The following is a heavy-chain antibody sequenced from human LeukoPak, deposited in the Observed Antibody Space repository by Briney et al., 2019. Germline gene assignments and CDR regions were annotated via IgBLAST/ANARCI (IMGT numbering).Heavy chain of an antibody. CDR2: IYSSGST. Sequence: GGSLRLSCAASGFTVSSHYMSWVRQAPGKGLEWVSVIYSSGSTYYSDSVKGRFTISRDNSKNTLYLQMNSLRAEDTAVYYCAXAXVGTTTRIVEVWDYWDQGTLVTVSS. CDR3: AXAXVGTTTRIVEVWDY. D-gene: IGHD1-26*01. V-gene: IGHV3-53*01. J-gene: IGHJ4*02. CDR1: GFTVSSHY.